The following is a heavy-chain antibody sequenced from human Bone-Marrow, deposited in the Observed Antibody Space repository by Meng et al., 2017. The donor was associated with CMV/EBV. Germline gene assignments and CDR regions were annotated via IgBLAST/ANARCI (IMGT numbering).Heavy chain of an antibody. CDR1: GGSISSSSYY. D-gene: IGHD6-19*01. J-gene: IGHJ4*02. CDR3: ARGGSGWYAKLDY. Sequence: SETLSLTCTVSGGSISSSSYYWGWIRQPPGKGLEWIGYIYYSGSTNYNPSLKSRVTISVDTSKNQFSLKLSSVTAADPAVYYCARGGSGWYAKLDYWGQGTLVTVSS. V-gene: IGHV4-61*05. CDR2: IYYSGST.